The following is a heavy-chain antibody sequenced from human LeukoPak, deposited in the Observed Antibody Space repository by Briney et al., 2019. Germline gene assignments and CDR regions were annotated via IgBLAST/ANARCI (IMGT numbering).Heavy chain of an antibody. CDR1: GGSFGGYY. CDR3: ARGVNNWNIDVFDI. V-gene: IGHV4-34*01. Sequence: SETLSLTCAVYGGSFGGYYWSWIRQPPGKGLEWIGEINHSGSTNYNPSLKSRVTISVDTSKNQFPLKLSSVTAAETAVYFCARGVNNWNIDVFDIWGQGTMVTVSS. CDR2: INHSGST. J-gene: IGHJ3*02. D-gene: IGHD1/OR15-1a*01.